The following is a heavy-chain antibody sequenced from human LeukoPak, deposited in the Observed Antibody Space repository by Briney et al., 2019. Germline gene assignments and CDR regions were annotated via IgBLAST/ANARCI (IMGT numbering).Heavy chain of an antibody. CDR3: ARDHGGNRPNAFDI. CDR1: GFTFSSYT. D-gene: IGHD4-23*01. J-gene: IGHJ3*02. Sequence: GGSLRLSCAASGFTFSSYTMNWVRQAPGKGLEWVAVISYHGSDKDYVDPVKGRFSISRDNPKNTVYLQMNSLRVEDTAVYYSARDHGGNRPNAFDIWGQGTMVTVSS. CDR2: ISYHGSDK. V-gene: IGHV3-30-3*01.